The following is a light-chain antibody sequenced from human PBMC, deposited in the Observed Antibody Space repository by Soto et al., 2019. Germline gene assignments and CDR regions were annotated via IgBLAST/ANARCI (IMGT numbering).Light chain of an antibody. CDR3: LQDINYPWT. J-gene: IGKJ1*01. CDR2: GAS. V-gene: IGKV1-6*02. CDR1: QGIGNA. Sequence: AIQMTRKKSSLSSAFVDRVTISCRASQGIGNALGWYQQKPGKPPKVLIYGASNLQSGVPPSFSGSGSGTGFTLAISSLQPEDSAPYYCLQDINYPWTFGHGTNVDI.